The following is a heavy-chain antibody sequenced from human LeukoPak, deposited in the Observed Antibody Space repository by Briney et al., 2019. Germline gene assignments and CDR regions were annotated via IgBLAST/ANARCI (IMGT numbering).Heavy chain of an antibody. CDR2: IKKDGGEK. CDR1: GLTFNTYW. D-gene: IGHD1-26*01. CDR3: ARQETSSYNGAFDI. Sequence: PGGSLRLSCAASGLTFNTYWMSWVRQAPGKGLEWVANIKKDGGEKYYVDSVKGRFTISRDNAKNSLYLQMNSLRADDTAVYYCARQETSSYNGAFDIWGQGTMVTVSS. V-gene: IGHV3-7*01. J-gene: IGHJ3*02.